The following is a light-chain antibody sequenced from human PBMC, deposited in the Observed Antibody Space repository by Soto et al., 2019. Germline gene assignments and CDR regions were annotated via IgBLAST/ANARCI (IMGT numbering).Light chain of an antibody. J-gene: IGKJ3*01. CDR2: AAS. CDR3: QKYNTAPFT. CDR1: QGISNY. Sequence: IQMTQSPSSLSASVGDRVTITCRASQGISNYLAWYQQKPGKVPTLLIYAASTLQSGVPSRFSGSGSGTAVTLTISSLQPEDVATYYGQKYNTAPFTFGPGTKVDIK. V-gene: IGKV1-27*01.